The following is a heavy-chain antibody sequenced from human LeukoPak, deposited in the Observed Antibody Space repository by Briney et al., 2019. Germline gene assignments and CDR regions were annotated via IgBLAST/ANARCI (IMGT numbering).Heavy chain of an antibody. D-gene: IGHD5-24*01. CDR1: GFTFSSYA. CDR2: ISSNGGST. J-gene: IGHJ4*02. Sequence: GGSLRLSCAASGFTFSSYAMHWVRQAPGKGLEYVSAISSNGGSTYYANSVKGRFTISGDNSKNTLYLQMGSLRAEDMAVYYCARGRDGYNWHYFDYWGQGTLVTVSS. V-gene: IGHV3-64*01. CDR3: ARGRDGYNWHYFDY.